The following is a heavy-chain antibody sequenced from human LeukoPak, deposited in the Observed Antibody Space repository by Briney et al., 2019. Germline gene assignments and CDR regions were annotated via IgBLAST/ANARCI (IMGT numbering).Heavy chain of an antibody. CDR1: GGSFSGYY. V-gene: IGHV4-34*01. J-gene: IGHJ5*02. D-gene: IGHD3-9*01. CDR3: ARGRPYYDILTGYPPDNWFDP. Sequence: SETLSLTCGVYGGSFSGYYWSWIRQPPGKGLEWIWGINHSGSTNYNPSLKSRVTISVDTSKNQFSLKLSSVTAADTAVYYCARGRPYYDILTGYPPDNWFDPWGQGTLVTVSS. CDR2: INHSGST.